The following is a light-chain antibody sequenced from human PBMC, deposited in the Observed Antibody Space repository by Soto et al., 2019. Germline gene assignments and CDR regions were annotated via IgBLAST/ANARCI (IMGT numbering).Light chain of an antibody. CDR1: QVISNY. CDR2: DAS. J-gene: IGKJ4*01. Sequence: DIQMTQSPSSLSASEGDRVTITCQASQVISNYVNWYQQKPGKAPKLLIFDASNLETGVPSRFSGSGSGTDFTFTISSLQPGDIATYYCQQYENFPLTFGGGTKVDNK. V-gene: IGKV1-33*01. CDR3: QQYENFPLT.